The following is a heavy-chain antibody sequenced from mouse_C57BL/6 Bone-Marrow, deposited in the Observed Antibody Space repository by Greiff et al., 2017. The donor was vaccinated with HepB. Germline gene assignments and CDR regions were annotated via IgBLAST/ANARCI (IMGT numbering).Heavy chain of an antibody. J-gene: IGHJ3*01. CDR2: IYPGNSDT. CDR3: TIHYGSSYVWFAY. V-gene: IGHV1-5*01. Sequence: VQLQQSGTVLARPGASVKMSCKTSGYTFTSYWMHWVKQRPGQGLEWIGAIYPGNSDTSYNQKFKGKAKLTAVTSASTAYMELSSLPNEDSAVYYCTIHYGSSYVWFAYWGQGTLVTVSA. CDR1: GYTFTSYW. D-gene: IGHD1-1*01.